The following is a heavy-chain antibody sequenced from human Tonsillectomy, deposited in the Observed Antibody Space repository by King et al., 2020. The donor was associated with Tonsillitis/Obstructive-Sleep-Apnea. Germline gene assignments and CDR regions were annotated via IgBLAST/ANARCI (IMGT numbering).Heavy chain of an antibody. J-gene: IGHJ4*02. D-gene: IGHD1-14*01. CDR1: GNTFTSLG. CDR2: INAGNGDK. CDR3: ARGGPEYYFDY. Sequence: HLEESGAEVQKPGASVKVSCKASGNTFTSLGIHWVRQAPGQRLEWMGWINAGNGDKVYSQKFQGRVTISGDTSASTAYMELNSLRYEVTAVYYCARGGPEYYFDYWGQGTLVTVSS. V-gene: IGHV1-3*01.